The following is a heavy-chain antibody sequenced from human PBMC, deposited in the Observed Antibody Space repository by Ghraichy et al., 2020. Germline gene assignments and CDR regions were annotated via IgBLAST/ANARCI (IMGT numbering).Heavy chain of an antibody. V-gene: IGHV3-23*01. CDR3: AKITGSGGLYFDY. CDR2: ISGSGGRP. J-gene: IGHJ4*02. D-gene: IGHD3-10*01. Sequence: GGSLRLSCAASGFTFSSYGMSWVRQAPGKGLEWVSAISGSGGRPYYADSVKGRFTISRDNSKNTLHLQMNSLRAEDTAVYYCAKITGSGGLYFDYWGQGTLVPVSS. CDR1: GFTFSSYG.